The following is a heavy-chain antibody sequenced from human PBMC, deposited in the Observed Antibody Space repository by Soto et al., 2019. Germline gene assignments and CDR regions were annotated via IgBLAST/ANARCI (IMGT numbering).Heavy chain of an antibody. V-gene: IGHV3-21*01. Sequence: GXSRRLSCAASGFTFRSYSMNWVRQAPGKGLEWVSSISSSSYIYYADSVKGRFTISRDNAKNSLYLQMNSLRAEDTAVYYCARDLYGDYLFDYWGQGTLVTVSS. CDR3: ARDLYGDYLFDY. J-gene: IGHJ4*02. D-gene: IGHD4-17*01. CDR1: GFTFRSYS. CDR2: ISSSSYI.